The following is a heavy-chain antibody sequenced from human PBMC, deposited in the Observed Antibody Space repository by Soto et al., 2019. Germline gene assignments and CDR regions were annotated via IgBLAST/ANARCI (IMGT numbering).Heavy chain of an antibody. CDR3: ATQDIVLVPAANGGWFDP. D-gene: IGHD2-2*01. CDR2: IYYSGST. CDR1: GGSVSSGGYY. Sequence: PSETLSLTCTFSGGSVSSGGYYWSWIRQPPGKGLEWIGYIYYSGSTNYNPSLKSRVTISVDTSKNQFSLKLSSVTAADTAVYYCATQDIVLVPAANGGWFDPWGQGTLVTVSS. V-gene: IGHV4-61*08. J-gene: IGHJ5*02.